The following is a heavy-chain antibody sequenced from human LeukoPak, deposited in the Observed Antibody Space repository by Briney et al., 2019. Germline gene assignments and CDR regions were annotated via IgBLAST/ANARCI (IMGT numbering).Heavy chain of an antibody. CDR3: ARQEAAAGFDY. Sequence: PSETLSLTCTVSGGSISSSSYYWGWIRQPPGKGLEWIGSIYYSGSTYYNPSLKSRVTISVDTSKNQFSLKLSSVTAADTAVYYCARQEAAAGFDYWGQGTLVTVSS. J-gene: IGHJ4*02. CDR1: GGSISSSSYY. CDR2: IYYSGST. D-gene: IGHD6-13*01. V-gene: IGHV4-39*01.